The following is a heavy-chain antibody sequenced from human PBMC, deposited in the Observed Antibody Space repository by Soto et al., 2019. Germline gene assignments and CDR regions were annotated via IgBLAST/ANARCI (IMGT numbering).Heavy chain of an antibody. CDR2: ISAYNGNT. V-gene: IGHV1-18*01. J-gene: IGHJ4*02. Sequence: QVQLVQSGAEVKKPGASVKVSCKASGYTFTSYGISWVRQAPGQGLEWMGWISAYNGNTNYAQKLQGRVTMTTDTSTSTAYMELRSLRSDDTAVCYCARDQPQYYYDISGYFDYWGQGTLVTVSS. CDR3: ARDQPQYYYDISGYFDY. D-gene: IGHD3-22*01. CDR1: GYTFTSYG.